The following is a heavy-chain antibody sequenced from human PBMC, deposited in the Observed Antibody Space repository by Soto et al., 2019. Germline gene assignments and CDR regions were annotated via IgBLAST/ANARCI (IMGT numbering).Heavy chain of an antibody. CDR1: GFTFDDYA. CDR3: AKSTGGSYTGGFDY. CDR2: ISWNSGSI. Sequence: GGSLRLSCAASGFTFDDYAMNWVRQAPGKGLEWVSGISWNSGSIGYADSVKGRFTISRDNAKNSLYLQMNSLRAEDTALYYCAKSTGGSYTGGFDYWAQGTLVTVSS. J-gene: IGHJ4*02. V-gene: IGHV3-9*01. D-gene: IGHD1-26*01.